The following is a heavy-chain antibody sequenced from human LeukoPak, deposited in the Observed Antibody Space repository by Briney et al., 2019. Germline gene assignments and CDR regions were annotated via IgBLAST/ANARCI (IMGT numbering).Heavy chain of an antibody. CDR2: IIPIFGTA. CDR1: GGTFSSYA. D-gene: IGHD2-15*01. CDR3: AREGYCSGGSRYIYYYMDV. V-gene: IGHV1-69*05. J-gene: IGHJ6*03. Sequence: ASVKVSCKASGGTFSSYAISWVRQAPGQGLEWMGRIIPIFGTANYAQKFQGRVTITTDESTSTAYMELSSLRSEDTAVYYCAREGYCSGGSRYIYYYMDVWGKGTTVTVSS.